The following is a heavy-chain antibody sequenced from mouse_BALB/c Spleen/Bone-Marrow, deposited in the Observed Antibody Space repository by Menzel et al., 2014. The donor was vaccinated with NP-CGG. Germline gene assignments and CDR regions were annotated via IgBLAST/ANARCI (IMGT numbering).Heavy chain of an antibody. Sequence: VQLQQSGPGLVAPSQSLSITCTVSGFSLTGYGVSWVRQSPGKGLEWLGMIWGDGSTDYNSALKSRLSISKDNSKSQVFLKMNSLQTDDTARYYCARDSFLITRALADWGQGTSGSVSS. D-gene: IGHD2-4*01. CDR1: GFSLTGYG. CDR3: ARDSFLITRALAD. CDR2: IWGDGST. V-gene: IGHV2-6-7*01. J-gene: IGHJ4*01.